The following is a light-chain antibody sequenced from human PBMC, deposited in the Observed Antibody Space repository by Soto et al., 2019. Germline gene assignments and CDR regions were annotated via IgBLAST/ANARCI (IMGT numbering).Light chain of an antibody. CDR2: GAS. V-gene: IGKV3-20*01. CDR1: QSVSSSY. CDR3: QQYGSSLKWT. Sequence: EIVLTQSPGTLSLSPGERATLSCRASQSVSSSYLAWYQQKPGQAPRLLIYGASSRATGIPDRFSGSGSGTDFTLTISRLEPEDLAVYYCQQYGSSLKWTFGQGTKVDIK. J-gene: IGKJ1*01.